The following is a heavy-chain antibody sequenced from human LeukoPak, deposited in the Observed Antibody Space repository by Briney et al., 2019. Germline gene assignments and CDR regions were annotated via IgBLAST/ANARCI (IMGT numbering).Heavy chain of an antibody. CDR1: GFTFSSYA. V-gene: IGHV3-23*01. J-gene: IGHJ5*02. D-gene: IGHD2-15*01. CDR3: AKNWFCSGGSCLPFDP. Sequence: PGGSLRLSCAASGFTFSSYAMSWVRQAPGKGLEWVSAISGSGGSTYYADSVKGRFTISRDNSKSTLYLQMNSLRAEDTAVYYCAKNWFCSGGSCLPFDPWGQGTLVTVSS. CDR2: ISGSGGST.